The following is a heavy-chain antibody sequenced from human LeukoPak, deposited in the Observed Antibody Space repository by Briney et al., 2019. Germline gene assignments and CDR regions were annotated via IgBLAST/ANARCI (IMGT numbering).Heavy chain of an antibody. V-gene: IGHV4-30-2*01. D-gene: IGHD6-6*01. CDR2: IYHSGST. Sequence: PSETLSLTCTVSGGSISSGGYYWSWIRQPPGQGLEWIGYIYHSGSTYYNPSLKSRVTISVDRSKNQFSLKLSSVTAADTAVYYCARVSSSADFDYWGQGTLVTVSS. J-gene: IGHJ4*02. CDR3: ARVSSSADFDY. CDR1: GGSISSGGYY.